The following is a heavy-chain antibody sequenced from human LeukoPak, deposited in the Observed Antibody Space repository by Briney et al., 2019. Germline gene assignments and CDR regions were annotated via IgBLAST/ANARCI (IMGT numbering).Heavy chain of an antibody. CDR3: ARGVSRVAFDI. CDR1: GYSISSGYY. D-gene: IGHD6-13*01. Sequence: NSSETLSLTCTVSGYSISSGYYWGWIRQPPGKGLEWIGSIYHSGSTYYNPSLKSRVTISVDTSKNQFSLKLSSVTAADTAVYYCARGVSRVAFDIWGQGTMVTVSS. J-gene: IGHJ3*02. V-gene: IGHV4-38-2*02. CDR2: IYHSGST.